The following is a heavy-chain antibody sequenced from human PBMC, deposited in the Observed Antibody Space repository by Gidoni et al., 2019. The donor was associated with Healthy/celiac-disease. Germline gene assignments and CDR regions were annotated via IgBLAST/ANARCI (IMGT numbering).Heavy chain of an antibody. Sequence: QVQLAQSGAEVKKPGSSVKVSCKASGGTFSSYAISWVRQAPGQGLEWMGGIIPIFGTANYAQKFQGRVTITADEFTSTAYMELSSLRSEDTAVYYCAREYSNIPQGGEYGMDVWGQGTTVTVSS. CDR1: GGTFSSYA. CDR2: IIPIFGTA. V-gene: IGHV1-69*01. CDR3: AREYSNIPQGGEYGMDV. D-gene: IGHD4-4*01. J-gene: IGHJ6*02.